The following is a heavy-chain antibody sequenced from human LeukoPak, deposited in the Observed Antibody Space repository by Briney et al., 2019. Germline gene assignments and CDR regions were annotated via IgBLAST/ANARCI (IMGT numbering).Heavy chain of an antibody. CDR3: AKGTYYDFWSGYPRLDS. CDR1: GFTFSNYA. J-gene: IGHJ4*02. CDR2: IGGSGDTT. Sequence: GRSLRLSCAASGFTFSNYAMSWVRQAPGKGLGWVSAIGGSGDTTSYADSVKGRFTISRDNSKNTLYLQMNSLRAEDTAVYYCAKGTYYDFWSGYPRLDSWGQGTLVTVSA. V-gene: IGHV3-23*01. D-gene: IGHD3-3*01.